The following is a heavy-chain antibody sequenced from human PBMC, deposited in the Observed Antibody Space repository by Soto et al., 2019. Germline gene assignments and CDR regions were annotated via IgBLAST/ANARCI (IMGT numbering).Heavy chain of an antibody. CDR2: IYHSGSA. CDR1: GGSISSSNW. CDR3: ARVNRRGYSYGNIDY. V-gene: IGHV4-4*02. J-gene: IGHJ4*02. Sequence: QVQLQESGPGLVKPSGTLSLTCAVSGGSISSSNWWSWVRQPPGKGLEWIGEIYHSGSANYNPSLKSRVTISLDTSKNQFSLKMSSVTAADTAIYFCARVNRRGYSYGNIDYWGQGDLVTVSS. D-gene: IGHD5-18*01.